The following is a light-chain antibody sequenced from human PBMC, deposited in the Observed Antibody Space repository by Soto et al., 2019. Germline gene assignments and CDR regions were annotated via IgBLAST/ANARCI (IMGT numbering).Light chain of an antibody. CDR2: DVT. J-gene: IGLJ1*01. Sequence: QSALTQPRSVSGSPGQSVTISCTVTSSDVGGYNYVSWYQQHPGKAPKLMIYDVTKRPSGVPNRFSGSKSGNTASLPISGLQAEDEADYYCCSYAGSYTFVFGTGTKVTVL. CDR1: SSDVGGYNY. V-gene: IGLV2-11*01. CDR3: CSYAGSYTFV.